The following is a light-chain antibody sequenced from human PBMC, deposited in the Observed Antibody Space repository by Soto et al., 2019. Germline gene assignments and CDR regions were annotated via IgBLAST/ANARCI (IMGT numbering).Light chain of an antibody. Sequence: RMTPSRSSVSTSIGDRVSITCRASQGISTYLGWYQQKPGKAPKLLIYAASSLQTGVPSRFSGSGSGTDFTLTISSLQPEDFGTYYCQQAISFPITFGQGTRLEI. CDR1: QGISTY. CDR2: AAS. J-gene: IGKJ5*01. V-gene: IGKV1-12*01. CDR3: QQAISFPIT.